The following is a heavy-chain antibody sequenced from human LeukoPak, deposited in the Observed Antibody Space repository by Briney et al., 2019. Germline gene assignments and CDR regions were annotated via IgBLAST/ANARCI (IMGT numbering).Heavy chain of an antibody. CDR3: VRGSDYGDPQFIDP. V-gene: IGHV1-18*01. Sequence: ASVKVSCKASGYTFTSYGISWVRQAPGQGLEWMGWISAYNGNTNYAQKLQDRVTMTTDTSTSTAYMELRSLRSDDTAVYYCVRGSDYGDPQFIDPWGQGTLVTVSS. D-gene: IGHD4-17*01. J-gene: IGHJ5*02. CDR1: GYTFTSYG. CDR2: ISAYNGNT.